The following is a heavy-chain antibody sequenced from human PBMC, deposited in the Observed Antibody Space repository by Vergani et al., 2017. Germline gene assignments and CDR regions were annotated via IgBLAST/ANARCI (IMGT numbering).Heavy chain of an antibody. J-gene: IGHJ5*02. CDR2: ISWNSNSI. Sequence: EVQLEESGGGLVLPGRSLRLSCVASGFTSAGYAMHWVRQAPGKGLEWVSGISWNSNSIGYANSVKGRFTISRYNAKNSLYLQMNSLRAEDTALYYCAKDLGTSSGGGWFDPGGQGTLVTVSS. V-gene: IGHV3-9*02. D-gene: IGHD6-6*01. CDR1: GFTSAGYA. CDR3: AKDLGTSSGGGWFDP.